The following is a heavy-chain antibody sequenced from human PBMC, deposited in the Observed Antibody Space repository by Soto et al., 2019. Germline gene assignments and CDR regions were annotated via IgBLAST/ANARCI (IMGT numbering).Heavy chain of an antibody. J-gene: IGHJ2*01. CDR3: ARERGTTGIWYFDL. V-gene: IGHV3-13*01. Sequence: EVQLEESGGGLVQPGGSLRLSCAASGFTFSDYDIHWVRQAAGKGLEWVSGIAISGDTNYAGSVTGRFTISRENARNSVYLQMNSLRAGDTAVYYCARERGTTGIWYFDLWGRGTLVTVSS. CDR2: IAISGDT. CDR1: GFTFSDYD. D-gene: IGHD1-7*01.